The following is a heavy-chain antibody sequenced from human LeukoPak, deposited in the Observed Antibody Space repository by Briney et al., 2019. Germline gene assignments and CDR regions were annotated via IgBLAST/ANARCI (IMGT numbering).Heavy chain of an antibody. J-gene: IGHJ5*02. CDR2: INQDATEK. V-gene: IGHV3-7*01. Sequence: GGSLRLSCAPSASSLTFSSSWMSWVRRAPGKGLEWVANINQDATEKYYEDSVKGRFTISKDTAKNTLYLQMNSLRAEDTAVYYCARDYLGWFDPWGQRTLVTVSS. CDR1: ASSLTFSSSW. CDR3: ARDYLGWFDP.